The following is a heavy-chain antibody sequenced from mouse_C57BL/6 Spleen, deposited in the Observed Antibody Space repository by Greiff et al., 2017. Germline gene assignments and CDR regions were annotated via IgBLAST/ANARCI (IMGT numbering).Heavy chain of an antibody. J-gene: IGHJ4*01. CDR2: INPNNGGT. CDR1: GYTFTDYN. V-gene: IGHV1-18*01. Sequence: EVQLQQSGPELVKPGASVKIPCKASGYTFTDYNMDWVKQSHGKSLEWIGDINPNNGGTIYNQKFKGKATLTVDKSSSTAYMELRSLTSEDTAVYYCARREVVTAQYYYAMDYWGQGTSVTVSS. D-gene: IGHD2-2*01. CDR3: ARREVVTAQYYYAMDY.